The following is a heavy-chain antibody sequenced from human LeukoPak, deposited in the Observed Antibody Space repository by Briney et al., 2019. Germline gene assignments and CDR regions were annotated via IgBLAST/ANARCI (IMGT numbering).Heavy chain of an antibody. J-gene: IGHJ3*02. Sequence: ASVKVSCKASGYTFTGYYMHWVRQAPGQGLEWMGLINPGGGNTNYAQNFQGRVTMTRDTSTSTIYMELSSLRSEDTATYYCARIRDGYNDAYDIWGQGTVVTVPS. CDR3: ARIRDGYNDAYDI. V-gene: IGHV1-46*01. CDR2: INPGGGNT. CDR1: GYTFTGYY. D-gene: IGHD5-24*01.